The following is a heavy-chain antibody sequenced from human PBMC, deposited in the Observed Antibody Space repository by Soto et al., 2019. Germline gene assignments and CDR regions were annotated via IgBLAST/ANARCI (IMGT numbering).Heavy chain of an antibody. J-gene: IGHJ3*02. Sequence: GESLKISCKGSGYSFTNYWIGWVRQMPGKGLEWTGIIYPGDSDTRYSPSFQGQVAISADKSISTAYLQWSSLKASDTALYYCARRYYYDTNNYDPADSFDIWGQGTMVTVSS. D-gene: IGHD3-22*01. CDR1: GYSFTNYW. CDR2: IYPGDSDT. V-gene: IGHV5-51*01. CDR3: ARRYYYDTNNYDPADSFDI.